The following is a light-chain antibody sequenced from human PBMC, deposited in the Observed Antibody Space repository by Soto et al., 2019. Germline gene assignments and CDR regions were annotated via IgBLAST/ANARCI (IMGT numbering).Light chain of an antibody. V-gene: IGKV1-33*01. J-gene: IGKJ2*01. CDR2: DAS. Sequence: DILMTQSPSSLSASVGDRVTITCQASQDISNYLNWYQQQPGKAPKLLIYDASNLETGVPSRFSGSGSGTDFTFTISSLQPEDIATYYCQQYDNLPYTFGQGNKLEIK. CDR3: QQYDNLPYT. CDR1: QDISNY.